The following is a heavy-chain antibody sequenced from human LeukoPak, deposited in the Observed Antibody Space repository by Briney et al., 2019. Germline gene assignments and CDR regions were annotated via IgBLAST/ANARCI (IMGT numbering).Heavy chain of an antibody. V-gene: IGHV4-39*07. J-gene: IGHJ3*02. CDR2: IYYSGST. D-gene: IGHD4-17*01. Sequence: SETLSLTCTVSGGSISSSTYYWGWIRQPPGKGLEWIGSIYYSGSTNYNPSLKSRVTISVDTSKNQFSLKLSSVTAADTAVYYCARGRHGDFDAFDIWGQGTMVTVSS. CDR1: GGSISSSTYY. CDR3: ARGRHGDFDAFDI.